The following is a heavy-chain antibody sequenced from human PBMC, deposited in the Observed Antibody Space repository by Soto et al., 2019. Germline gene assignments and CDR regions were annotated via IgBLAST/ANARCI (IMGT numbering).Heavy chain of an antibody. V-gene: IGHV3-23*01. D-gene: IGHD6-19*01. CDR3: ASRSSGWYFDY. J-gene: IGHJ4*02. CDR1: GFTFSSYA. Sequence: EVQLLESGGGLVQPGGSLRLSCAASGFTFSSYAMNWVRQAPGKGLEWVSVISGSGGSTYYAVSVKGRFTISRDNSKNTLYLQMNSLRVEDTAVYYCASRSSGWYFDYWGQGTLVTVSS. CDR2: ISGSGGST.